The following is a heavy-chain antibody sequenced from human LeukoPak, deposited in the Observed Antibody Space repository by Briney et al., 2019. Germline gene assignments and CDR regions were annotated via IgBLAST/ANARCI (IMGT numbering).Heavy chain of an antibody. Sequence: GASVKVSCKASGYTFTGYYMHWVRQAPGQGLEWMGWINPNSGGTNYAQKFQGRVTMTRDTSISTAYMELSRLRSDDTAVYYCARDSFNYYDSSGYYGAFDIWGQGTMVTVSS. CDR1: GYTFTGYY. V-gene: IGHV1-2*02. D-gene: IGHD3-22*01. CDR2: INPNSGGT. J-gene: IGHJ3*02. CDR3: ARDSFNYYDSSGYYGAFDI.